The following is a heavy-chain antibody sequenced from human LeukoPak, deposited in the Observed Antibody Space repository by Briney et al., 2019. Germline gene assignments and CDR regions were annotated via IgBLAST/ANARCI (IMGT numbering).Heavy chain of an antibody. J-gene: IGHJ4*02. CDR1: GYTFTNFD. CDR3: ARVGYSNSYDY. Sequence: GASVTVSCKAPGYTFTNFDINWVRQATGQGLEWMGWMNPNSDNTGHAQKFQGRLTITWDTSITTAYMELSSLRSDDTAVYYCARVGYSNSYDYWGQGTPVTVSS. D-gene: IGHD4-11*01. CDR2: MNPNSDNT. V-gene: IGHV1-8*03.